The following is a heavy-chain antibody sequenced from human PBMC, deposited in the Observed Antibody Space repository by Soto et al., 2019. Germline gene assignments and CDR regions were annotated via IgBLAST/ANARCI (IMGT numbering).Heavy chain of an antibody. V-gene: IGHV4-59*08. Sequence: PSETLSLTCTVSGGSISSYYWSWIRQPPGKGLEWIGYIYYSGSTNYNPSLKSRVTISVDTSKNQFSLKLSSVTAADTAVYYCARRGYDYGLNYYYYVMDVWGQGTTVTGSS. CDR2: IYYSGST. CDR3: ARRGYDYGLNYYYYVMDV. D-gene: IGHD3-22*01. CDR1: GGSISSYY. J-gene: IGHJ6*02.